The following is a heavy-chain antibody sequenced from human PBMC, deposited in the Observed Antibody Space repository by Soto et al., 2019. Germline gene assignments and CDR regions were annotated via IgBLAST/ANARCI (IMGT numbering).Heavy chain of an antibody. Sequence: QLQLLESGPGLVKASETLSLTCSVSGGSISTSRSYWAWIRQPPGKGLEWIANIFYSGSTFYNQSLASRVSVSVDTSKNECSLQLRSVTSADTAVYYCARQPTTGDTDLWFDPWGQGTLVTVSS. J-gene: IGHJ5*02. CDR2: IFYSGST. V-gene: IGHV4-39*01. CDR3: ARQPTTGDTDLWFDP. CDR1: GGSISTSRSY. D-gene: IGHD2-21*01.